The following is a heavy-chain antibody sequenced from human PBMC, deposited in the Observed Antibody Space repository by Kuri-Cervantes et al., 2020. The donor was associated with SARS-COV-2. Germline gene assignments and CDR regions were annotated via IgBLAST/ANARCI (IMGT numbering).Heavy chain of an antibody. J-gene: IGHJ6*02. V-gene: IGHV4-39*07. D-gene: IGHD3-10*01. Sequence: SETLSLTCTVSGGSITSDYLWGWIRQPPGKGLEWIGNSFYSGSTFYNPSLKSRVTISVDTSKNQFSLKLSSVTAADTAVYYCARGPTDYYGSGSYSDYYYYYGMDVWGQGTTVTVSS. CDR1: GGSITSDYL. CDR2: SFYSGST. CDR3: ARGPTDYYGSGSYSDYYYYYGMDV.